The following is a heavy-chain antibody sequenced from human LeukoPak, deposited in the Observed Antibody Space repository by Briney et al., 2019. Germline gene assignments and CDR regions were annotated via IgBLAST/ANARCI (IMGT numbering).Heavy chain of an antibody. Sequence: SETLSLTCTVSGGSISSYYWSWIRQPPGKGLEWIGDIYYSGSTNYNPSLKSRVTISVDTSKNQFSLKLSSVTAADTAVYYCARQGRGYGGTFDYWGQGTLVTVSS. V-gene: IGHV4-59*01. J-gene: IGHJ4*02. D-gene: IGHD3-16*01. CDR3: ARQGRGYGGTFDY. CDR1: GGSISSYY. CDR2: IYYSGST.